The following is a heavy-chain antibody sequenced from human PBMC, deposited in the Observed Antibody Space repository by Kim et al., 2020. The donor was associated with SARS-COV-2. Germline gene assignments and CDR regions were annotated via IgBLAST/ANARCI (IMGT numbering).Heavy chain of an antibody. V-gene: IGHV4-39*01. J-gene: IGHJ4*02. D-gene: IGHD1-26*01. CDR1: GASVGSRNYY. CDR3: ARVIEWGPFYCDH. CDR2: VYYSGRT. Sequence: SETLSLTCNVSGASVGSRNYYWGWVRQSPGKGLEWIGSVYYSGRTSYDPSLASRVTISLDTSKNQVSLRVKSVTAADTAVYFCARVIEWGPFYCDHWGRG.